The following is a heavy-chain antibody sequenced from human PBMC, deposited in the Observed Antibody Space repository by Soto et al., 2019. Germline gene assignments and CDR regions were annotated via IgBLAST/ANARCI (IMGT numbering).Heavy chain of an antibody. V-gene: IGHV3-23*01. D-gene: IGHD2-8*02. CDR3: VKDPVSGGTGVAWFDY. CDR1: GFTFSNYA. Sequence: GGSLRLSCAVSGFTFSNYAMTWVRQAPGKGLEWVSVMSGNGGRILYADSVKGRFTISRDNSKNTLYLQMNSLRLENTAVYYCVKDPVSGGTGVAWFDYWGQGTLVTVSS. CDR2: MSGNGGRI. J-gene: IGHJ4*02.